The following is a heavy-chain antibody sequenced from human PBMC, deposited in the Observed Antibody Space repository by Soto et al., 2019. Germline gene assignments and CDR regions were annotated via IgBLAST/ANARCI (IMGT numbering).Heavy chain of an antibody. CDR1: GGSISSYY. J-gene: IGHJ3*02. V-gene: IGHV4-59*01. D-gene: IGHD3-3*01. CDR3: ARERTIFGVVDAFDI. CDR2: IYYSGST. Sequence: NPSETLSLTCTVSGGSISSYYWSWIRQPPGKGLEWIGYIYYSGSTNYNPSLKSRVTISVDTSKNQFSLKLSSVTAADTAVYYCARERTIFGVVDAFDIWGQGTMVTVSS.